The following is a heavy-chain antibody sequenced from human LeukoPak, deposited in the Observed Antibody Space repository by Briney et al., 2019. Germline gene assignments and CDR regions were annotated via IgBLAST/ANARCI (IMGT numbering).Heavy chain of an antibody. CDR3: ARGMPYSSKTFDY. D-gene: IGHD6-13*01. CDR1: GGSIRSYY. J-gene: IGHJ4*02. Sequence: SETLSLTCTVWGGSIRSYYWSCIRQPPGKGLEWIGYIYYSGSTNYNPSLKSRVTISVDTSKHQFSLKLSSVTAADTAVYYCARGMPYSSKTFDYWGQGTLVTVSS. CDR2: IYYSGST. V-gene: IGHV4-59*01.